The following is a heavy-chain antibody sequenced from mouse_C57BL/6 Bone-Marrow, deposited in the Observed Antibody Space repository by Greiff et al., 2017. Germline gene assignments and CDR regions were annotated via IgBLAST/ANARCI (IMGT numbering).Heavy chain of an antibody. Sequence: QVQLKESGAELVRPGASVKLSCKASGYTFTDYYINWVKQRPGQGLEWIARIYPGSGNTYYNEKFKGKATLTAEKSSSTAYMQLSSLTSEDSAVYFWAGDYYGSSFWYFDVWGTGTTVTVSS. CDR2: IYPGSGNT. CDR1: GYTFTDYY. J-gene: IGHJ1*03. CDR3: AGDYYGSSFWYFDV. D-gene: IGHD1-1*01. V-gene: IGHV1-76*01.